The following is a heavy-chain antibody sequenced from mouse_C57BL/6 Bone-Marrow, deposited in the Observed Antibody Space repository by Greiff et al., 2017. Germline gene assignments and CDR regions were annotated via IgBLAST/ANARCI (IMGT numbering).Heavy chain of an antibody. Sequence: EVKLMESGGGLVKPGGSLKLSCAASGFTFSDYGMHWVRQAPEKGLAWVAYISSGSSTIYYADTVKGRFTISRDNAKNTLFLQMTILRSEDTAMYYCAMNSFLCAYGGQGTLVTVSA. J-gene: IGHJ3*01. CDR2: ISSGSSTI. CDR1: GFTFSDYG. D-gene: IGHD3-1*01. CDR3: AMNSFLCAY. V-gene: IGHV5-17*01.